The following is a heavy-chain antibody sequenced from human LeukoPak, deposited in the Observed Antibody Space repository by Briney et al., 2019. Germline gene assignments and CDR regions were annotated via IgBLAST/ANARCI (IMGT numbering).Heavy chain of an antibody. J-gene: IGHJ6*03. CDR1: GGSISSSSYY. Sequence: SKTLSLTCTVSGGSISSSSYYWGWIRQPPGKGLEWIGSIYYSGSTYYNPSLKSRVTISVDTSKNQFSLKLSSVTAADTAVYYCARGGRYCSGGSCYTYYYYYMDVWGKGTTVTVSS. CDR2: IYYSGST. V-gene: IGHV4-39*01. CDR3: ARGGRYCSGGSCYTYYYYYMDV. D-gene: IGHD2-15*01.